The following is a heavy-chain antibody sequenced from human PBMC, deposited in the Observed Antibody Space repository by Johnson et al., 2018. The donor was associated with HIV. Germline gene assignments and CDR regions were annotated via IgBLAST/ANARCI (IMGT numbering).Heavy chain of an antibody. V-gene: IGHV3-48*04. CDR3: AREVYYDSSGYYVDAFDI. CDR2: ISSSGSTI. CDR1: GFTFSSYA. J-gene: IGHJ3*02. D-gene: IGHD3-22*01. Sequence: VQLLESGGGLVQPGGSLRLSCAASGFTFSSYAMSWIRQAPGKGLEWVSYISSSGSTIYYADSVKGRFTISRDNAKNSLYLQMNSLRAEDTAVYYCAREVYYDSSGYYVDAFDIWGQGTMVTVSS.